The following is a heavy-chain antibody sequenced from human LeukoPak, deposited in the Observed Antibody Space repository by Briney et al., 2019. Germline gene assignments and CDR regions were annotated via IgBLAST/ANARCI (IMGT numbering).Heavy chain of an antibody. CDR2: ISGSNPGT. CDR3: AKASLGHCTGAFCYHFDS. D-gene: IGHD2-8*02. CDR1: GFTFSTYA. J-gene: IGHJ4*02. V-gene: IGHV3-23*01. Sequence: GGSLRLSCAASGFTFSTYAMSWVRQSPGRRLEWVAAISGSNPGTYHGDSVKGRFTISRDDSKNTLHLQMRSLRAEDSAIYYCAKASLGHCTGAFCYHFDSWGQGTLVTVSS.